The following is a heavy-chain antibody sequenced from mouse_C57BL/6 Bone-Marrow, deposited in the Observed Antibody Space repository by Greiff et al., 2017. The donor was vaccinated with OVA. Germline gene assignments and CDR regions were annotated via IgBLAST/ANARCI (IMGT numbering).Heavy chain of an antibody. CDR3: AREGGSSYPAWFAY. V-gene: IGHV3-6*01. CDR1: GYSITSGYY. Sequence: EVKLVESGPGLVKPSQSLSLTCSVTGYSITSGYYWNWIRQFPGNKLEWMGYISYDGSNNYNPSLKNRISITRDTSKNQFFLKLNSVTTEDTATYYCAREGGSSYPAWFAYWGQGTLVTVSA. J-gene: IGHJ3*01. CDR2: ISYDGSN. D-gene: IGHD1-1*01.